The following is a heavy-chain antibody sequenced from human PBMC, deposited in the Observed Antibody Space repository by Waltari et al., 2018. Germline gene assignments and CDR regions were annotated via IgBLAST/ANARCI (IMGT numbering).Heavy chain of an antibody. Sequence: EVQLVESGGGLVQPGGSLRLSCAASGSTFSRSWMPWVRQAPGKGLVWVSRINSDGSGTSYADSVKGRFTISRDNAKNTLYLQMNSLRAEDTAVYYCGRREGSVTMVRGIDYWGQGTLVTVSS. V-gene: IGHV3-74*01. D-gene: IGHD3-10*01. J-gene: IGHJ4*02. CDR1: GSTFSRSW. CDR3: GRREGSVTMVRGIDY. CDR2: INSDGSGT.